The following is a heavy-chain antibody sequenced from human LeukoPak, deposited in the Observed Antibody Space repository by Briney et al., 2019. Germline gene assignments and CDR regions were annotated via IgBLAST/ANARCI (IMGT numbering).Heavy chain of an antibody. CDR3: ARDVWIEVAGTPSRFDY. CDR2: ISAYNGNT. V-gene: IGHV1-18*01. J-gene: IGHJ4*02. Sequence: ASVKVSCKASGYTFTSYGTSWVRQAPGQGLDWMGWISAYNGNTNYAQKLQGRVTMTTDPSTSTAYMELRSMRPHDTAVYYCARDVWIEVAGTPSRFDYWGQGTLVTVSS. CDR1: GYTFTSYG. D-gene: IGHD6-19*01.